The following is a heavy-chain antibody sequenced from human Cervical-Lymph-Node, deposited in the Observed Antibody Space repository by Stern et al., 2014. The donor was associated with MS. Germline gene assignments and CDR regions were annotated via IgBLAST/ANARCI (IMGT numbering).Heavy chain of an antibody. CDR2: VSDNGETT. CDR3: AKDRPLFGSSWYFDF. D-gene: IGHD6-13*01. CDR1: GFTFSTFS. Sequence: EVQLVESGGTLVQPGGSLRLSCAASGFTFSTFSMTWVRQAPGKGLEWVSTVSDNGETTYYADSVKGRFTISRDNARNTLSLQMNTLRAEDTAVYYCAKDRPLFGSSWYFDFWGQGTLVTVSS. V-gene: IGHV3-23*04. J-gene: IGHJ4*02.